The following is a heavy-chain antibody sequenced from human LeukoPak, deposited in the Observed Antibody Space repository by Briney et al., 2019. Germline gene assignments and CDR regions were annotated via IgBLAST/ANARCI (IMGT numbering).Heavy chain of an antibody. CDR2: ISSSSSTI. V-gene: IGHV3-48*01. CDR1: GFTFNDYS. CDR3: TRDRIFDS. J-gene: IGHJ4*02. Sequence: GSLRLSCAASGFTFNDYSMNWVRQAPGKGLEWVSYISSSSSTIYYADSVKGRFTLSRDNAKNSLYLQMNSLRVEDTAVYYCTRDRIFDSWGQGTLVTVSS.